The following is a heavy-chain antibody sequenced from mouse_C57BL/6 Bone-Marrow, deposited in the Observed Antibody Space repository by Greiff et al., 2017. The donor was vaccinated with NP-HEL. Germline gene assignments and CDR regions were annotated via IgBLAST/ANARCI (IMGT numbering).Heavy chain of an antibody. J-gene: IGHJ4*01. CDR2: IDPENGDT. D-gene: IGHD1-1*01. V-gene: IGHV14-4*01. CDR3: TTGGSSPYAMDY. Sequence: EVKLQESGAELVRPGASVKLSCTVSGFNIKDDYMHWVKQRPEQGLEWIGWIDPENGDTEYASKFQGKATITADTSSNTAYLQLSSRTSEDTAVYYCTTGGSSPYAMDYWGQGTSVTVSS. CDR1: GFNIKDDY.